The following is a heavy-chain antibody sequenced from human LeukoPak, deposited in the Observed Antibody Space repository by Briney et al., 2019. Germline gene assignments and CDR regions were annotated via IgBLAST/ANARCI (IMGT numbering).Heavy chain of an antibody. J-gene: IGHJ4*02. CDR3: ARAAYYDFWSGSIGGFDY. D-gene: IGHD3-3*01. CDR1: GFTFSSYA. CDR2: ISGSGGST. Sequence: RGSLRLSCAASGFTFSSYAMSWVRQAPGKGLEWVSAISGSGGSTYYADSVKGRFTISRDNSKNTLYLQMNSLRAEDTAVYYCARAAYYDFWSGSIGGFDYWGQGTLVTVSS. V-gene: IGHV3-23*01.